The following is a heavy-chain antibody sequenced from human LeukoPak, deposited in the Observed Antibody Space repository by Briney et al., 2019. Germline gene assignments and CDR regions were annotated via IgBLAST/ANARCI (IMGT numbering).Heavy chain of an antibody. V-gene: IGHV5-51*01. CDR2: IYPGNSDT. Sequence: GESLKISCKGSGYNFASYWIGWVRQMPGKGLEWMGIIYPGNSDTRYSPSFQGQVTISVDKSIDTAYLQWSSLKASDSAMYYCARPTHGFSSGDYWGQGTLVPVS. D-gene: IGHD5-12*01. CDR1: GYNFASYW. CDR3: ARPTHGFSSGDY. J-gene: IGHJ4*02.